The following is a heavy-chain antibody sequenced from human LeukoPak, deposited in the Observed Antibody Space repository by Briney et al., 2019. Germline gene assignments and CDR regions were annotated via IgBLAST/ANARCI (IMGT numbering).Heavy chain of an antibody. J-gene: IGHJ4*02. CDR1: GYSISSAYY. V-gene: IGHV4-38-2*01. Sequence: PSETLSLTCDVSGYSISSAYYWGWIRQPPGKGLEWIGSIYHTGTTYYNPSLKSRITISVDTSKNQSSLRLSSVTAADTAVYYCARGVLYWGQGTLVTVSS. CDR2: IYHTGTT. D-gene: IGHD2-8*01. CDR3: ARGVLY.